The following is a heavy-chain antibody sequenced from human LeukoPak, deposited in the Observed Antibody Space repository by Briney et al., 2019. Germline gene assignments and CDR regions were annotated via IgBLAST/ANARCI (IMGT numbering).Heavy chain of an antibody. CDR1: GFTFSIYG. D-gene: IGHD3-10*01. CDR3: AKKLPGSVSSLPDY. V-gene: IGHV3-30*18. Sequence: GGSLRLSCAASGFTFSIYGMHWVRQAPGKGLEGVAVTSSDGSIINYAASVRGRFIISRDNSKNTLYLQMNSLRTEDTAVYYCAKKLPGSVSSLPDYWGQGTLVTVSS. J-gene: IGHJ4*02. CDR2: TSSDGSII.